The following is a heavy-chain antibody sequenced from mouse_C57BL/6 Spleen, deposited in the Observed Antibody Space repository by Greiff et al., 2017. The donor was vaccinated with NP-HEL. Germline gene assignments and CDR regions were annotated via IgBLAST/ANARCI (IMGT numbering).Heavy chain of an antibody. CDR3: ARTNYGRDAMDY. CDR2: IYPGDGDT. Sequence: VKLQESGAELVKPGASVKISCKASGYAFSSYWMNWVKQRPGKGLEWIGQIYPGDGDTNYNGKFKGKATLTADKSSSTAYMQLSSLTSEDSAVYFCARTNYGRDAMDYWGQGTSVTVSS. CDR1: GYAFSSYW. V-gene: IGHV1-80*01. J-gene: IGHJ4*01. D-gene: IGHD1-1*01.